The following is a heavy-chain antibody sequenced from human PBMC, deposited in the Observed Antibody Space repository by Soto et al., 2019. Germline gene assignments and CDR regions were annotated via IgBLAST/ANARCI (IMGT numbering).Heavy chain of an antibody. V-gene: IGHV1-69*02. CDR3: ARGIAARLVSNYYYYYMDV. CDR2: IIPILGIA. Sequence: SVKVSCKASGGTFSSYTISWVRQAPGQGLEWMGRIIPILGIANYAQKFQGRVTITADKSTSTAYMELSSLRSEDTAVYYCARGIAARLVSNYYYYYMDVWGKGTTVTVSS. J-gene: IGHJ6*03. CDR1: GGTFSSYT. D-gene: IGHD6-6*01.